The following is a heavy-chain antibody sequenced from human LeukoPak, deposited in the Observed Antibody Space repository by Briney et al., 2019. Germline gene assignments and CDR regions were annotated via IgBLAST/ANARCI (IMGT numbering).Heavy chain of an antibody. V-gene: IGHV4-34*01. CDR2: INHSGST. CDR3: ARQPYADVPDY. J-gene: IGHJ4*02. D-gene: IGHD4-17*01. Sequence: SETLSLTCAVYGGSFSGYYWSWIRQPPGKGLEWIGEINHSGSTNYNPSLKSRVTISVDTSKNQFSLKLSSVTAADTAVYYCARQPYADVPDYWGQGTLVTVSS. CDR1: GGSFSGYY.